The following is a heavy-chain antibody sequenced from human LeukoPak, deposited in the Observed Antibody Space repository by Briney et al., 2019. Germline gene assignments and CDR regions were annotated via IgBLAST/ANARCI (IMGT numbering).Heavy chain of an antibody. D-gene: IGHD3-10*01. CDR1: GFTFTAYA. CDR3: AKTLRYGSGSFDY. CDR2: IRYDGSNK. Sequence: GGSLRLSCAASGFTFTAYAMHWVRQAPGKGLEWVAFIRYDGSNKYYADSVKGRFTISRDNSKNTLYLQMNSLRAEDTAVYYCAKTLRYGSGSFDYWGQGTLVTVSS. V-gene: IGHV3-30*02. J-gene: IGHJ4*02.